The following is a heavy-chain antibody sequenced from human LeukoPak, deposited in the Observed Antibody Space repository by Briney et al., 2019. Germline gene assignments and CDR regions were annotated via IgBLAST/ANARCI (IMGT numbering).Heavy chain of an antibody. J-gene: IGHJ4*02. V-gene: IGHV3-74*01. Sequence: PGGSLRLSCTASGFTFSNYWMLWVRQAPGKGLVWVSRINTDGSNTNYADSVKGRFTISRDNAKNTLYLQMNSLRAEDTAVYYCARHSNSNWREVDYWGQGTLVTVSS. CDR2: INTDGSNT. CDR3: ARHSNSNWREVDY. CDR1: GFTFSNYW. D-gene: IGHD6-13*01.